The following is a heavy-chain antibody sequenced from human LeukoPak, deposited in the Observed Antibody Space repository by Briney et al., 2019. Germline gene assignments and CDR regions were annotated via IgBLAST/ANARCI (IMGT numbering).Heavy chain of an antibody. J-gene: IGHJ4*02. CDR1: GFTFSSYG. Sequence: PGGSLRLSCAASGFTFSSYGMHWVRQAPGKGLEWVAFIRYDGSNKYYADSAKGRFTISRDNSKNTLYLQMNSLRAEDTAVYYCANLYGGKEGDFDYWGQGTLVTVSS. D-gene: IGHD4-23*01. V-gene: IGHV3-30*02. CDR3: ANLYGGKEGDFDY. CDR2: IRYDGSNK.